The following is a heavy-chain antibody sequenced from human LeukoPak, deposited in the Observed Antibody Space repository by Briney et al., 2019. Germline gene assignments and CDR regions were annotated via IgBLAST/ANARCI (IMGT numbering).Heavy chain of an antibody. CDR1: GGSISSYY. Sequence: PSETLSLTCTVSGGSISSYYWSWIRQPAGKGLEWIGRIYTSGSTNYNPSLKSRVTMSVDTSKNQFSLKLSSVTAADTAVYYCARDWSRENCSGGSCYWYFDLWGRGTLVTVSS. CDR3: ARDWSRENCSGGSCYWYFDL. D-gene: IGHD2-15*01. V-gene: IGHV4-4*07. CDR2: IYTSGST. J-gene: IGHJ2*01.